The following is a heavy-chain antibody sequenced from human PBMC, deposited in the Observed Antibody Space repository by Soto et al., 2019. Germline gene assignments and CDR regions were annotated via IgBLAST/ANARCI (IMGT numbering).Heavy chain of an antibody. D-gene: IGHD4-17*01. J-gene: IGHJ4*02. CDR1: SGSISSSNW. CDR3: ASSGSYCDLINYFDY. CDR2: IYHSGST. Sequence: QVQLQESGPGLVKPSGTLSLTCAVSSGSISSSNWWSWVRQPPGKGLEWIGEIYHSGSTNYNPSLKSRVTISVDKSKNHFSLKLSSVTAADTAVYYCASSGSYCDLINYFDYWGQGTLVTVSS. V-gene: IGHV4-4*02.